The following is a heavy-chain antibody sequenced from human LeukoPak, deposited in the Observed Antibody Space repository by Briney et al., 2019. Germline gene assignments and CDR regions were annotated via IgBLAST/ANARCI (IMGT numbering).Heavy chain of an antibody. D-gene: IGHD6-13*01. Sequence: GGSLRLSCAASGFTFSSYGMHWVRQAPGKGLEWVAVIWYDGSNKYYADSVKGRFTISRDNSKNTLYLQMNSLRAEDTAVYYCAKLAAAGAYYYYMDVWGKGTTVTVSS. J-gene: IGHJ6*03. CDR3: AKLAAAGAYYYYMDV. V-gene: IGHV3-33*06. CDR1: GFTFSSYG. CDR2: IWYDGSNK.